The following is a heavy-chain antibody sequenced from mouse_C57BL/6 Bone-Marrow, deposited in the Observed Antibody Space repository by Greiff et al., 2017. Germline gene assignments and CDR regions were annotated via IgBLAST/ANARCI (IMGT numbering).Heavy chain of an antibody. CDR3: ARGGGYYGSSRGFDY. D-gene: IGHD1-1*01. CDR1: GYTFTSYG. V-gene: IGHV1-81*01. Sequence: VQLQQSGAELARPGASVKLSCKASGYTFTSYGISWVKQRTGQGLEWIGEIYPRSGTTYYNEKFKGKATLTADKSSSTAYMELRSLTSEDSAVYFCARGGGYYGSSRGFDYWGQGTTLTVSS. J-gene: IGHJ2*01. CDR2: IYPRSGTT.